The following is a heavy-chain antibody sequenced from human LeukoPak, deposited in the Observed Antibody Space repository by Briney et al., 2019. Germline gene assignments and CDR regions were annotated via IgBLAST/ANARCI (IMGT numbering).Heavy chain of an antibody. CDR3: ARGSGDSSGLGAFDI. J-gene: IGHJ3*02. V-gene: IGHV3-23*01. Sequence: GGSLRLSCAASGFTFSSYAMSWVRQAPGKGLEWVSDINGSGGSTYYADSVKGRFTISRDTSKNTLYLQMNSLRAEDTAVYYCARGSGDSSGLGAFDIWGQGTMVTVSS. D-gene: IGHD3-22*01. CDR2: INGSGGST. CDR1: GFTFSSYA.